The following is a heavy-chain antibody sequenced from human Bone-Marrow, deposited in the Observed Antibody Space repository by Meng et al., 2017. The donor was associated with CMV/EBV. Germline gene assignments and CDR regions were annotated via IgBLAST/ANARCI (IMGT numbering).Heavy chain of an antibody. D-gene: IGHD3-3*01. CDR3: ARSPTIFGVASGGGMDV. V-gene: IGHV3-30*02. CDR1: GFTFSSHA. Sequence: GESLKISCAASGFTFSSHAIHWVRQAPGKGLEWVAFIRYDGSNKYYADSVKGRFTISRDNSKNTLYLQMNSLRAEDTAVYYCARSPTIFGVASGGGMDVWGQGTTVTVSS. CDR2: IRYDGSNK. J-gene: IGHJ6*02.